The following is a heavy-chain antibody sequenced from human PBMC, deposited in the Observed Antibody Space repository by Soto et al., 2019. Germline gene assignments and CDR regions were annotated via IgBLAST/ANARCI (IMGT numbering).Heavy chain of an antibody. CDR2: FYYSGNT. CDR3: ARAMGAINYFDY. Sequence: QVQLQESGPGLVKPSQTLSLTCTVSGGSIRSGGYYWSWIRQHPGKGLEWIGYFYYSGNTYYNPSLKSRLTILGDTSKNQFSLNLSSVTAADTAVYYCARAMGAINYFDYWGQGTLVTVSS. J-gene: IGHJ4*02. D-gene: IGHD1-26*01. V-gene: IGHV4-31*03. CDR1: GGSIRSGGYY.